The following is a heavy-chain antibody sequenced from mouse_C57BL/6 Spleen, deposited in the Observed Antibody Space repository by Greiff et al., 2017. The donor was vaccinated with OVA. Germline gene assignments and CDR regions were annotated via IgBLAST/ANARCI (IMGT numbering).Heavy chain of an antibody. J-gene: IGHJ1*03. CDR2: INSDGGST. V-gene: IGHV5-2*01. CDR3: ARQSRGGFFDV. Sequence: DVMLVESGGGLVQPGESLKLSCESNEYEFPSHDMSWVRKTPEKRLELVAAINSDGGSTYYPDTMARRFIISRDNTKKTLYLQMSSLRSEDTALYYCARQSRGGFFDVWGTGTTVTVSS. CDR1: EYEFPSHD.